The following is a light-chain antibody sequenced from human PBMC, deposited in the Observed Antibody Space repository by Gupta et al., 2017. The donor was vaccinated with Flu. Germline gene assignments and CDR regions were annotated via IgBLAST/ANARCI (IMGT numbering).Light chain of an antibody. J-gene: IGKJ3*01. CDR3: QQYGRSLGCT. CDR2: GAS. Sequence: DIVLTQSPGTLSLSPGERATLSCRASQSVSSSYLAWYQQKPGQAPRLLINGASSRATGIPDRFSGSGSGTDCTLKISRLEPEDLAVDYGQQYGRSLGCTFGPGTKVDIK. CDR1: QSVSSSY. V-gene: IGKV3-20*01.